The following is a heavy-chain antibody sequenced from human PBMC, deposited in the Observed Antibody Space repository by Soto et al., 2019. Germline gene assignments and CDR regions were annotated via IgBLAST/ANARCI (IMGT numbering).Heavy chain of an antibody. CDR2: ISWNSGSI. Sequence: EVQLVESGGGLVQPGRSLRLSCAASGFTFDDYAMHWVRQAPGKGLEWVSGISWNSGSIGYADSVKGRFIISRDNAKNSLYLQVNSLRAEDTALYYCAKDIKTTVVTAIFDYWGQGTLVTVSS. CDR3: AKDIKTTVVTAIFDY. CDR1: GFTFDDYA. J-gene: IGHJ4*02. V-gene: IGHV3-9*01. D-gene: IGHD4-17*01.